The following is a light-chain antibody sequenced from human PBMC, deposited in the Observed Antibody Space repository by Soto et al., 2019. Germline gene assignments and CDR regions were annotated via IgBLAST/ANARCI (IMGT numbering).Light chain of an antibody. CDR3: QQYGSLSWT. CDR1: QSVSSSY. J-gene: IGKJ1*01. CDR2: GTS. Sequence: EIVLTQSPGTLSLSPGERATLSCRASQSVSSSYLAWYQQKPGQAPRLLIYGTSSRATAIPDRFSGSGSGKDFTLTISRLEPEDFAVYYCQQYGSLSWTFGQGTKVEIK. V-gene: IGKV3-20*01.